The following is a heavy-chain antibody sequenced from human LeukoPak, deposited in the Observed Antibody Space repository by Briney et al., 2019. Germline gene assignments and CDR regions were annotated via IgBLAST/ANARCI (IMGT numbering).Heavy chain of an antibody. V-gene: IGHV5-51*01. J-gene: IGHJ2*01. D-gene: IGHD5-12*01. Sequence: GESLKISCKGSGYSFTSYWIGWVRQMPGKGLEWMGIIYPGDSDTRYSPSFQGQVTISADKSISTAYLQWSSLKASDTAMYYCARPYSGHDSHWYFDLWGRGTLVTVSS. CDR2: IYPGDSDT. CDR3: ARPYSGHDSHWYFDL. CDR1: GYSFTSYW.